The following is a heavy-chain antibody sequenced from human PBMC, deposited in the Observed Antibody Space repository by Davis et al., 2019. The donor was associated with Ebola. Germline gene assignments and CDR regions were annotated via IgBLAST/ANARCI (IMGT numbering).Heavy chain of an antibody. CDR3: ARDGDRAVAGSFDY. Sequence: GESLKISCAASGFTFSSYAMHWVRQAPGKGLEWVAVISYDGSNKYYADSVKGRFTISRDNSKNTLYLQMNSLRAEDTAVYYCARDGDRAVAGSFDYWGQGTLVTVSS. CDR1: GFTFSSYA. CDR2: ISYDGSNK. V-gene: IGHV3-30-3*01. J-gene: IGHJ4*02. D-gene: IGHD6-19*01.